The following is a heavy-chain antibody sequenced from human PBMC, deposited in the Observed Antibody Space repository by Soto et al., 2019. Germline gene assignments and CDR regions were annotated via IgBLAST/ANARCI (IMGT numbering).Heavy chain of an antibody. D-gene: IGHD2-15*01. Sequence: GVSLRLSCAASGFTFRDYYMTWIRQAPGKGLEWVSYISSSGTGIYYPDSVRGRFTISRDDAKNSLYLQMSSLRAEDTAVYYCARAYSDAFVIWGAGTMVT. V-gene: IGHV3-11*01. CDR2: ISSSGTGI. CDR3: ARAYSDAFVI. CDR1: GFTFRDYY. J-gene: IGHJ3*02.